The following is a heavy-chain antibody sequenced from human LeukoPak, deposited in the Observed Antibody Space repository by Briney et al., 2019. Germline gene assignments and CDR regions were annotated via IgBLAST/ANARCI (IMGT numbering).Heavy chain of an antibody. CDR3: ARGSSGCYDWFDP. J-gene: IGHJ5*02. CDR2: INHSGST. V-gene: IGHV4-34*01. CDR1: GGSFSGYY. D-gene: IGHD6-19*01. Sequence: PSETLSLTCAVYGGSFSGYYWSWIRQPPGKGLEWIGEINHSGSTNYNPSLKSRVTISVDTSKNQFSLKLSSVTAADTAVYYCARGSSGCYDWFDPWGQGTLVTVSS.